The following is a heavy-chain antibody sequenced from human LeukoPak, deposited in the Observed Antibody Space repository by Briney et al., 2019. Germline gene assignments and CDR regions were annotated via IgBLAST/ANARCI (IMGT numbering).Heavy chain of an antibody. CDR1: GFTFSSYG. CDR3: AKDPISPTRGIVVVGYFDY. CDR2: ISYDGSNK. V-gene: IGHV3-30*18. D-gene: IGHD3-22*01. J-gene: IGHJ4*02. Sequence: GGSLRLSRAASGFTFSSYGMPWVRQAPGKGLEWVAVISYDGSNKYYADSVKGRFTISRDNPKNTLYLQMNSLRAEDTAVYYCAKDPISPTRGIVVVGYFDYWGQGTLVTVSS.